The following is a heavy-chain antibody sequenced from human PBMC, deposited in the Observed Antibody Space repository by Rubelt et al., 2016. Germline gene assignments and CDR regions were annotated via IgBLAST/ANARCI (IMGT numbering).Heavy chain of an antibody. D-gene: IGHD1-26*01. Sequence: EVQLLESGGGLVQPGGSLRLSCAASGFTFSSYAMSWVRQAPGKGREWVSANSGSGGSTYYADSVKGRFTISRDNSKNTLYLQMNSLRAEDRAVYYCAKVGGGRVGAFDYWGQGTLVTVSS. CDR3: AKVGGGRVGAFDY. V-gene: IGHV3-23*01. CDR2: NSGSGGST. J-gene: IGHJ4*02. CDR1: GFTFSSYA.